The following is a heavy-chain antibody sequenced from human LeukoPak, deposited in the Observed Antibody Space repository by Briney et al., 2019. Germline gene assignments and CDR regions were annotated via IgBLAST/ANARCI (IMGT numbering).Heavy chain of an antibody. Sequence: SQTLSLTCTVSGGSISSGGYYWSWIRQHPGKGLEWIGYIYYSGSTNYNPSLKSRVTISVDTSKNQFSLKLSSVTAADTAVYYCARSYDFWSGFKFDPWGQGTLVTVSS. CDR3: ARSYDFWSGFKFDP. CDR2: IYYSGST. CDR1: GGSISSGGYY. J-gene: IGHJ5*02. V-gene: IGHV4-31*03. D-gene: IGHD3-3*01.